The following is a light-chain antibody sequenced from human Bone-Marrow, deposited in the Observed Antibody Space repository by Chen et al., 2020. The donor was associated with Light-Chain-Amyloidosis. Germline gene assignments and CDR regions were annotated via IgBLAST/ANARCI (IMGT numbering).Light chain of an antibody. CDR3: MQALQTPLT. V-gene: IGKV2-28*01. CDR1: QSLLQSNGNNY. J-gene: IGKJ3*01. Sequence: EIVMTQSPLSLPVTPGEPASISCRSSQSLLQSNGNNYLDWYLQKPGQSPQLLIYLGSHRASGVPDRFSGSGSGTDLTLKISRVEAEDVGIYYCMQALQTPLTFGPGTKVDLK. CDR2: LGS.